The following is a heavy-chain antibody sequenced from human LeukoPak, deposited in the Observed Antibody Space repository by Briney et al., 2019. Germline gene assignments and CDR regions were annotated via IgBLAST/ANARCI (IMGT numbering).Heavy chain of an antibody. J-gene: IGHJ4*02. CDR2: ISSNGGST. D-gene: IGHD2-21*02. CDR1: VFTFSSYA. V-gene: IGHV3-64*01. Sequence: GGSLRLSCAASVFTFSSYAMHWVRQAPGKGLEYVSGISSNGGSTYYANSVKGRFTISRDNAKNSLYLQMNSLRAEDTALYYCARAEGGPATAIYWGQGTLVTVSS. CDR3: ARAEGGPATAIY.